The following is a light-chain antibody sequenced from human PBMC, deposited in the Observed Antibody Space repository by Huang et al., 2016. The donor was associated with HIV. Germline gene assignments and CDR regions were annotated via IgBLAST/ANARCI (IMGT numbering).Light chain of an antibody. CDR2: DAS. CDR1: QSVSSY. Sequence: EIVLTQSPATLALSPGERATLSCRASQSVSSYLAWYQQKPGQAPRLLIYDASNRATGIPARCSGSGSGTDFTLTISSLAPEYFAVYYCQQRSNWPTFGPGTKVDIK. J-gene: IGKJ3*01. V-gene: IGKV3-11*01. CDR3: QQRSNWPT.